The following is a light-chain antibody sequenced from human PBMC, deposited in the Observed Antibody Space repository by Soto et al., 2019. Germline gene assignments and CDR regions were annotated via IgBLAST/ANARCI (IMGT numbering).Light chain of an antibody. CDR1: QTVSSN. CDR2: GVS. V-gene: IGKV3-20*01. J-gene: IGKJ5*01. CDR3: QQYGSSPPIT. Sequence: EIVLTQSPATLSVYQGERATLSCRASQTVSSNLAWYQQQPGQAPRLLIYGVSTRATGVPARFSGSGSGTDFTLTISRLEPEDFAVYYCQQYGSSPPITFGQGTRLEI.